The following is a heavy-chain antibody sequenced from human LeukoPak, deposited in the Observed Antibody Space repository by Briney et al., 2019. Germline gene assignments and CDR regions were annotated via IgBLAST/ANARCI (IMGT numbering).Heavy chain of an antibody. CDR2: ISVYSGSP. CDR3: ARAAGYSSGWYAY. J-gene: IGHJ4*02. CDR1: GYTFTSYA. D-gene: IGHD6-13*01. V-gene: IGHV1-18*01. Sequence: ASVKVSCKATGYTFTSYAITWVRQAPGQRLEWMGGISVYSGSPNYAQNFQGRVTMTTDTSTSTAYMELTSLRSDDTAVYYCARAAGYSSGWYAYWGQGTLVTVSS.